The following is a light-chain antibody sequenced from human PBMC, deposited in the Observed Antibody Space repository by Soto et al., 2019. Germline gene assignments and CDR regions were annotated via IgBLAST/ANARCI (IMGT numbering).Light chain of an antibody. J-gene: IGLJ2*01. V-gene: IGLV1-51*01. CDR1: SSNLGNNY. CDR2: DNN. CDR3: GTWDSSLNGVV. Sequence: QSVLTQPPSVSAAPGQRVTISCSGSSSNLGNNYVSWYRHLPGTAPKLLIYDNNRRPSGISDRVSGSKSGTSGTLDITGRQTGDEAEYYCGTWDSSLNGVVFGGGTKLTVL.